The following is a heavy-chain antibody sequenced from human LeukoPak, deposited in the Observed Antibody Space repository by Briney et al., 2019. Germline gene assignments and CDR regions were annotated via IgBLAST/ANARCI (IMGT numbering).Heavy chain of an antibody. V-gene: IGHV3-21*01. CDR2: NSSSSSYI. CDR3: ARREVAAEISFGLDY. Sequence: GGSLRLSCAASGFTFSSYWMHWVRQAPGKGLEWVSSNSSSSSYIYYADSVQGRFTISRDNAKNSLHLQMNSLRAEDTAVYYCARREVAAEISFGLDYWGQGTLVTVSS. CDR1: GFTFSSYW. J-gene: IGHJ4*02. D-gene: IGHD2-15*01.